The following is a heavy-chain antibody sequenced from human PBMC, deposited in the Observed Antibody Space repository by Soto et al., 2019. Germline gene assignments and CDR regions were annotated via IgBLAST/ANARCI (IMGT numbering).Heavy chain of an antibody. Sequence: GASVKVSCKASGYTFTSYGISWVRQAPGQGLEWMGWISAYNGNTNYAQKLQGRVTMTTDTSTSTAYMELRSLRSDDTAVYYCARVGTQILMVTTEWFDPWGQGTLVTVSS. CDR2: ISAYNGNT. V-gene: IGHV1-18*01. CDR1: GYTFTSYG. D-gene: IGHD2-8*01. CDR3: ARVGTQILMVTTEWFDP. J-gene: IGHJ5*02.